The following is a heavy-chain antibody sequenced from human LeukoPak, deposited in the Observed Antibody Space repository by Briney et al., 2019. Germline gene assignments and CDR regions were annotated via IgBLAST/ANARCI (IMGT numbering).Heavy chain of an antibody. D-gene: IGHD3-10*01. CDR2: ISGGGVGRT. Sequence: QPGGSLRLSCEASGFTFNSYAMRWVRQAPGKGLDWVSVISGGGVGRTDYADSVRGRFTISRDDSKNTMYLEMNSLTVEDTAVYFCAKEDPWFGDAFDLWGQGTLVTVSS. V-gene: IGHV3-23*01. J-gene: IGHJ3*01. CDR1: GFTFNSYA. CDR3: AKEDPWFGDAFDL.